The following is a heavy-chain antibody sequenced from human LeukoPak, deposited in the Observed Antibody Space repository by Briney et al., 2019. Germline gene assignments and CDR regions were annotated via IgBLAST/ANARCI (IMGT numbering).Heavy chain of an antibody. Sequence: PGGSLRLSCAASGFAFSSYTMNWVRQTPGKGLEWVSSISYSSSISYADSVKGRFTISRDTARNSLYLQMNSLRADDTAVYYCARGAGIDYWGQGTLVTASP. CDR3: ARGAGIDY. CDR2: ISYSSSI. J-gene: IGHJ4*02. D-gene: IGHD6-19*01. CDR1: GFAFSSYT. V-gene: IGHV3-21*01.